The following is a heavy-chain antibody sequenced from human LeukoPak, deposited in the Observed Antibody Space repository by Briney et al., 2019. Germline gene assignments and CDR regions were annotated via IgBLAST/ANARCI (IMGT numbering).Heavy chain of an antibody. J-gene: IGHJ4*02. CDR3: ARATSGSYFH. CDR2: MNPNRGNT. D-gene: IGHD1-26*01. CDR1: GYTFTSYD. V-gene: IGHV1-8*01. Sequence: ASVKVFCKASGYTFTSYDINWVRQATGQGLEWRGWMNPNRGNTGYAQKFQGRVTMTRNTSISTAYMELSSLRSEDTAVYYCARATSGSYFHWGQGTLVTVSS.